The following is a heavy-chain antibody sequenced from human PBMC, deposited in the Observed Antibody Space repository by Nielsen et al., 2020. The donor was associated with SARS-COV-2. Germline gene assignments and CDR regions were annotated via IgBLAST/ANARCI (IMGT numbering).Heavy chain of an antibody. V-gene: IGHV3-21*01. J-gene: IGHJ4*02. D-gene: IGHD3-22*01. CDR2: ISGGSSYR. CDR3: ARDLYYDSSGFDY. Sequence: GESLKISCRASGFTLSSLTMNWVRQAPGKGLEWVSSISGGSSYRYYAESVKGRFTISRDNAKKLVYLQMNSLRAEDTAVYYCARDLYYDSSGFDYWGQGTLVTVSS. CDR1: GFTLSSLT.